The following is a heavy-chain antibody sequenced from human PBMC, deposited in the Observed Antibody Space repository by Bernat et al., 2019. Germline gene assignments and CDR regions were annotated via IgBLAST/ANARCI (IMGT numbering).Heavy chain of an antibody. V-gene: IGHV3-23*01. CDR3: AKDSPYSSGWYDVSGYFDY. CDR2: ISGSVGST. Sequence: EVQLLESGGGLVQPGGSLRLSCAASGFTFSSYAMSWVRQAPGKGLEWVSAISGSVGSTYYADSVKGRFTISRDNSKNTLYLQMNSLRAEDTAVDYCAKDSPYSSGWYDVSGYFDYWGQGTLVTVSS. CDR1: GFTFSSYA. D-gene: IGHD6-19*01. J-gene: IGHJ4*02.